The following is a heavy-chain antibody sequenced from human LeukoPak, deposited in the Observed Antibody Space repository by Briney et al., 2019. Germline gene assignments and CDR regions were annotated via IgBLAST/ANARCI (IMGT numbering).Heavy chain of an antibody. CDR2: ISGSGGST. J-gene: IGHJ6*02. Sequence: GGSLRLSCAASGFTFSSYAKSWVRQAPGKGLEWVSAISGSGGSTYYADSVKGRFTISRDNSKNTLYLQMNSLRAEDTAVYYCAKVGCSSTSCYTGHYYYGMDVWGQGTTVTVSS. CDR1: GFTFSSYA. D-gene: IGHD2-2*02. CDR3: AKVGCSSTSCYTGHYYYGMDV. V-gene: IGHV3-23*01.